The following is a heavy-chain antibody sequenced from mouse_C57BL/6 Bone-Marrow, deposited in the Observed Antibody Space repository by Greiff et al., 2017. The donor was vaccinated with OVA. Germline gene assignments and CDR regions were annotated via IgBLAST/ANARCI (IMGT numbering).Heavy chain of an antibody. J-gene: IGHJ3*01. V-gene: IGHV1-82*01. CDR3: ARGGDYDWFAY. Sequence: QVQLQQSGPELVKPGASVKISCKASGYAFSSSWMNWVKQRPGKGLEWIGRIYPGDGDTNYNGKFKGKATLTADKSSSTAYMQLSSLTSEDSAVYFCARGGDYDWFAYGGQGTLVTVSA. D-gene: IGHD2-3*01. CDR2: IYPGDGDT. CDR1: GYAFSSSW.